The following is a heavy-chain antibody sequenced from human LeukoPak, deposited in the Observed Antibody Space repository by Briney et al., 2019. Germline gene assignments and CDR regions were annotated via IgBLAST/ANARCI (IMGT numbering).Heavy chain of an antibody. CDR1: GGSISSYY. Sequence: SETLSLTCTVSGGSISSYYWSWIRQPPGKGLEWIGYIYYSGSTNYNPSLKSRVTISVDTSKNQFSLKLSSVTAADTAVYYCARRDDSSWEYYFDYWGQGTLVTVSS. D-gene: IGHD6-13*01. CDR3: ARRDDSSWEYYFDY. V-gene: IGHV4-59*08. J-gene: IGHJ4*02. CDR2: IYYSGST.